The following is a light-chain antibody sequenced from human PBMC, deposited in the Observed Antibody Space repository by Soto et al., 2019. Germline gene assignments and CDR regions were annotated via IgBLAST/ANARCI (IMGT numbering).Light chain of an antibody. CDR1: SSDVGGYNY. J-gene: IGLJ1*01. CDR3: SSYTTTNTYV. CDR2: EVS. V-gene: IGLV2-14*01. Sequence: LTQPASVSGSPGQSITISCTGTSSDVGGYNYVSWNQQHPGKAPKLIIYEVSNRPSGVSNRFSGSKSGDTASLTISGLHSEDEADYYCSSYTTTNTYVFGTGTKVTVL.